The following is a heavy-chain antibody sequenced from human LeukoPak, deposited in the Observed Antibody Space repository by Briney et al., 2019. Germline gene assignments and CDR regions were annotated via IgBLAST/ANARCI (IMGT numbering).Heavy chain of an antibody. D-gene: IGHD3-22*01. J-gene: IGHJ4*02. Sequence: TGGSLRLSCVASGFIFSTYGMHWVRQAPGKGLEWVAVIWYDGSNEYYADSVKGRFTISRDTSKNTLYLQMNSLRAEDAAVYCCARAYYYDVSLTPDYWGQGTLVTVSS. V-gene: IGHV3-33*01. CDR3: ARAYYYDVSLTPDY. CDR1: GFIFSTYG. CDR2: IWYDGSNE.